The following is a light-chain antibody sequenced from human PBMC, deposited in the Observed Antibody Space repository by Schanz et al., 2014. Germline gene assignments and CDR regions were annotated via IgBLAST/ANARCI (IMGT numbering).Light chain of an antibody. CDR1: SSNIGNNY. J-gene: IGLJ2*01. Sequence: QSVLTQPPSASGTPGQRVTISCSGGSSNIGNNYVYWYQHLPGTAPKLLIYRNNQRPSGVPDRFSGSKSGTSASLAITGLQAEDEANYYCQSYDNSLSVVVFGGGTKLTVL. CDR3: QSYDNSLSVVV. CDR2: RNN. V-gene: IGLV1-47*01.